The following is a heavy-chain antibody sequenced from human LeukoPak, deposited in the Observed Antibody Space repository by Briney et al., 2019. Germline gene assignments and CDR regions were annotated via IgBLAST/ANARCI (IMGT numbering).Heavy chain of an antibody. V-gene: IGHV3-30-3*01. Sequence: PGGSLRLSCAASGFTFSSYAMHWVRQAPGKGLEWVAVISYDGSNKYYADSVKGRFTISRDNSKNTLYLQMNSLRAEDTAVYYCVYDFWSGYYMDYWGQGTLVTVSS. D-gene: IGHD3-3*01. CDR2: ISYDGSNK. J-gene: IGHJ4*02. CDR3: VYDFWSGYYMDY. CDR1: GFTFSSYA.